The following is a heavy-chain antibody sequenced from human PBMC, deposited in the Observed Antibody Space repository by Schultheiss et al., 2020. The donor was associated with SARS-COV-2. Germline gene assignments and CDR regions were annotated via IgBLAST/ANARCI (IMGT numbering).Heavy chain of an antibody. CDR2: IGTAGDP. CDR3: ARDLPSSSYPVEI. J-gene: IGHJ3*02. V-gene: IGHV3-13*05. CDR1: GFTFSSYD. D-gene: IGHD6-6*01. Sequence: GGSLRLSCAASGFTFSSYDMHWVRQATGKGLEWVSAIGTAGDPYYPGSVKGRFTISRENAKNSLYLQMNSLRAEDTAVYYCARDLPSSSYPVEIWGQGTMVTVSS.